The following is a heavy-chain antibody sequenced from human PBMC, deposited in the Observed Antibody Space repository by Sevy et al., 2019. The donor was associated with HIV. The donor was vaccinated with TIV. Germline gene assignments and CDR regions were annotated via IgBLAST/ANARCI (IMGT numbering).Heavy chain of an antibody. CDR1: GFTFSNYG. CDR3: ARRGNYYGDAFDF. Sequence: GGSLRLSCAAFGFTFSNYGMTWVRHAPGKGLEWVSSVRGSGGKRYNADSVKGRFTISRDNSKNTLYLQMNSLRAEDTAVDYCARRGNYYGDAFDFWGQGTVVTVSS. V-gene: IGHV3-23*01. CDR2: VRGSGGKR. D-gene: IGHD3-10*01. J-gene: IGHJ3*01.